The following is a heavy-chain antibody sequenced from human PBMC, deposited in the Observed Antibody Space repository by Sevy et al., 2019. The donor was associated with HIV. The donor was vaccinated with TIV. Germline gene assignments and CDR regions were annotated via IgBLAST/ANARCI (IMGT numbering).Heavy chain of an antibody. CDR3: ATPRFDF. Sequence: GGSLRLSCEASGFDFSSHWMQWVRQAPGKGLVWVSRMNTDGSSTNYADSVKGRFTISRGNATNTLYLEMNNLRDEDTALYYCATPRFDFWGPGTLVTVSS. CDR2: MNTDGSST. J-gene: IGHJ4*02. CDR1: GFDFSSHW. V-gene: IGHV3-74*01.